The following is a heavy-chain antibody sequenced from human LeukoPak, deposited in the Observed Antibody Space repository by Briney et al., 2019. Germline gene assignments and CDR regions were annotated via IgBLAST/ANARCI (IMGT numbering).Heavy chain of an antibody. D-gene: IGHD3-22*01. CDR2: MFYSGST. CDR3: AAYDGSGYAFHY. Sequence: SETLSLTCTVSGGSISSYYWSWIRQPPGKGLEWIGYMFYSGSTNYNPSLKSRVTISVDTSKNQFSLRLTSVTAADTAVYYCAAYDGSGYAFHYWGQGTLVTVSS. CDR1: GGSISSYY. V-gene: IGHV4-59*01. J-gene: IGHJ4*02.